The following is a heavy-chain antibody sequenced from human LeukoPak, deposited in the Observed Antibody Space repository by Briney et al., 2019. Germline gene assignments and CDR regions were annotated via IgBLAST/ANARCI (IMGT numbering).Heavy chain of an antibody. CDR3: ARDRNISGSDWGNRCDP. D-gene: IGHD7-27*01. Sequence: PGGSLRLSCAASGFTFSSYWMHWVRQAPGKGLVWVSRIVSDGSGTTYADSVKGRFTISRDNAKNTLYLQMDSLRAEDTAVYYCARDRNISGSDWGNRCDPWGQGTLVTVSS. V-gene: IGHV3-74*01. CDR2: IVSDGSGT. J-gene: IGHJ5*02. CDR1: GFTFSSYW.